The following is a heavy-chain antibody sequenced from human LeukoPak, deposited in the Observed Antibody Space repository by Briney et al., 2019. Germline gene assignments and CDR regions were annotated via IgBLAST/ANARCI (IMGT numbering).Heavy chain of an antibody. Sequence: HPGGSLRLSCAASGFTFSGYWMSWVRQAPGKGLEWVANINQDGSQKYYVDPVKGRFTISRDNAKNSLYLQMNSLRAEDTAVYYCATVRTYTNFDYWGQGTLVTVSS. V-gene: IGHV3-7*05. J-gene: IGHJ4*02. CDR3: ATVRTYTNFDY. CDR2: INQDGSQK. D-gene: IGHD5-18*01. CDR1: GFTFSGYW.